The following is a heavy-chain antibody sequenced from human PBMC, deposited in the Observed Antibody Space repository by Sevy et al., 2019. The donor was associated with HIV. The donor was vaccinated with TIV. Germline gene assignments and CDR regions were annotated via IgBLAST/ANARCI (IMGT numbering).Heavy chain of an antibody. CDR3: ARETGGLFDY. CDR2: IKQDGSEK. J-gene: IGHJ4*02. D-gene: IGHD3-16*01. Sequence: GESLKISCAASGFTFSSYWMSWVRQAPGKGLEWVANIKQDGSEKYYVDSVKGRFTISRDNAKNSLYLQMNSLRAEDTAVYYCARETGGLFDYWGQGTLVTVSS. CDR1: GFTFSSYW. V-gene: IGHV3-7*03.